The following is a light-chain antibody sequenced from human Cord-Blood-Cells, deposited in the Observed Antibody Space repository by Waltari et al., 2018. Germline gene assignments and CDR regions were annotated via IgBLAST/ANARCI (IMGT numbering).Light chain of an antibody. V-gene: IGLV3-19*01. CDR2: GKN. CDR3: NSRDSSGYV. Sequence: QKPGQAPVLVIYGKNNRPSGIPDRFSGSSSGNTASLTITGAQAEDEADYYCNSRDSSGYVFGTGTKDTVL. J-gene: IGLJ1*01.